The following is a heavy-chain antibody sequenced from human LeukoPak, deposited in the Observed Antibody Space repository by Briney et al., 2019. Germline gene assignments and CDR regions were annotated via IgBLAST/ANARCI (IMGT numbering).Heavy chain of an antibody. CDR2: ISSGGTTK. D-gene: IGHD5-12*01. CDR1: GFTFSSSE. CDR3: ARDGLIVATT. V-gene: IGHV3-48*03. Sequence: GGSLGLSCAASGFTFSSSEMNWVRQAPGKGLEWVSCISSGGTTKFYADSVKGRFTISRDNAKNSLYLQMDSLRAEDTAVYYCARDGLIVATTWGQGTLVTVSS. J-gene: IGHJ5*02.